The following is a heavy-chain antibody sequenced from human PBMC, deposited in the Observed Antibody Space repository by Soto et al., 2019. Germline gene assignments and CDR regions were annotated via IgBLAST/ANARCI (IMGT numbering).Heavy chain of an antibody. D-gene: IGHD3-22*01. V-gene: IGHV4-31*03. CDR1: GGSISSGGYY. Sequence: QVQLQESGPGLVKPSQTLSLTCTVSGGSISSGGYYWSWIRQHPGKGLEWIGYIYYSGSTYYNPCLKSRVTISVDTSKNQFSLKLSSVTAADTAVYYCARDLPGGSSGFLDAFDIWGQGTMVTVSS. CDR2: IYYSGST. J-gene: IGHJ3*02. CDR3: ARDLPGGSSGFLDAFDI.